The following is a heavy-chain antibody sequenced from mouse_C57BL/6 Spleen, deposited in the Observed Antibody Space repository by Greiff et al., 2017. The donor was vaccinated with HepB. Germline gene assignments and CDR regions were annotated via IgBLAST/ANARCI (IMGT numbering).Heavy chain of an antibody. CDR2: INPSNGGT. CDR3: ARGDPYGNYAYFDV. D-gene: IGHD2-1*01. V-gene: IGHV1-53*01. CDR1: GYTFTSYW. J-gene: IGHJ1*03. Sequence: QLQQPGTELVKPGASVKLSCKASGYTFTSYWMHWVKQRPGQGLEWIGNINPSNGGTNYNEKFKSKATLTVDKSSSTAYMQLSSLTSEDSAVYYCARGDPYGNYAYFDVWGTGTTVTVSS.